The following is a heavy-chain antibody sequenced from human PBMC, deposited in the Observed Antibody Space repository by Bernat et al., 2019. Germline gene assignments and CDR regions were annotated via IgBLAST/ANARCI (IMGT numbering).Heavy chain of an antibody. J-gene: IGHJ5*02. D-gene: IGHD3-16*01. V-gene: IGHV3-53*01. CDR1: GFTVSSNY. CDR2: SYSGGST. Sequence: EVQLVESGGGLIQPGGSLRLSCAASGFTVSSNYMSWVRQAPGKGLEWVSVSYSGGSTYYAASEKGRFTISRDNSKNTLYLQMNSLRAEDRAVYYCARARKQLPGGGFWFDPWGQGTLVTVSS. CDR3: ARARKQLPGGGFWFDP.